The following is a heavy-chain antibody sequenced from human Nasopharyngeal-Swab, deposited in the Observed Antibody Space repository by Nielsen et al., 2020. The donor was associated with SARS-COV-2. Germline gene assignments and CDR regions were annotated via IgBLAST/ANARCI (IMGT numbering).Heavy chain of an antibody. V-gene: IGHV3-23*01. CDR3: AKRGVAVAATSWFDP. D-gene: IGHD2-15*01. CDR2: ISGSGDST. J-gene: IGHJ5*02. Sequence: WIRQPPGKGLEWVSDISGSGDSTFYSDSVKGRFTMSGDNSKNMLYLQMSSLRAEDTAVYYCAKRGVAVAATSWFDPWGQGTLVTVSS.